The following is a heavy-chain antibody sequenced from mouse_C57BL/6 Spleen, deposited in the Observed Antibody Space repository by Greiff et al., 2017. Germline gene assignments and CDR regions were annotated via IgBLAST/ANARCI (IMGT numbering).Heavy chain of an antibody. V-gene: IGHV1-61*01. CDR2: LYPSDSET. D-gene: IGHD2-4*01. CDR3: AREGVYYDSFYAMDY. CDR1: GYTFTSYW. J-gene: IGHJ4*01. Sequence: QVQLQQPGAELVRPGSSVKLSCKASGYTFTSYWMDWVKQRPGQGLEWIGNLYPSDSETHYNQKFKDKATLTVDKSSSTAYMQLSSLTSEDSAVYYGAREGVYYDSFYAMDYWGQGTSVTVSS.